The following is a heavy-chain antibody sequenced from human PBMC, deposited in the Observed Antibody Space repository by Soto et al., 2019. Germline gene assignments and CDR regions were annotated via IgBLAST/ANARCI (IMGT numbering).Heavy chain of an antibody. V-gene: IGHV3-48*02. J-gene: IGHJ4*02. Sequence: GGSLRLSCAASGFTFSSYSMNWVRQAPGKGLEWVSYISSSSSTIYYADSVKGRFTISRDNAKNSLYLQMNSLRDEDTAVYYCARVSQEWELQTDDYWGQGTLVTVSS. CDR3: ARVSQEWELQTDDY. CDR2: ISSSSSTI. D-gene: IGHD1-26*01. CDR1: GFTFSSYS.